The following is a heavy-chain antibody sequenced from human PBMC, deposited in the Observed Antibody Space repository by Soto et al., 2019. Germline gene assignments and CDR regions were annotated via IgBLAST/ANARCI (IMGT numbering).Heavy chain of an antibody. J-gene: IGHJ4*02. CDR2: ISAYNGNT. CDR1: GYTFTSYG. D-gene: IGHD6-13*01. V-gene: IGHV1-18*01. Sequence: QVQLVQSGAEVKKPGASVKVSCKASGYTFTSYGISWVRQAPGQGLEWMGWISAYNGNTNYAEKLQGRVTMTTDTSTSTAYMELRSLRSDHTAVYYCARTTSHGRERIAAAGTSDYWGQGTLVTVSS. CDR3: ARTTSHGRERIAAAGTSDY.